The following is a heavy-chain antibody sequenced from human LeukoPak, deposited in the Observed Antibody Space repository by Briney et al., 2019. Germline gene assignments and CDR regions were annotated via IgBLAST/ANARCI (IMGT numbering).Heavy chain of an antibody. D-gene: IGHD3-22*01. CDR3: ARADYDSSVGY. J-gene: IGHJ4*02. Sequence: SETLSLTCTVYGGSISSHYWSWIRQPPGKGLEWIGYIYYSGSTNYNPSLKSRVSISVDTSKNQFSLKLRSVTAADTAVYFCARADYDSSVGYWGQGTLVTVSS. CDR2: IYYSGST. V-gene: IGHV4-59*11. CDR1: GGSISSHY.